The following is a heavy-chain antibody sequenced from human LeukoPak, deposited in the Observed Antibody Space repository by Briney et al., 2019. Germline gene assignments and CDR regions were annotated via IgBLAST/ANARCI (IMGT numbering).Heavy chain of an antibody. J-gene: IGHJ4*02. CDR3: AKDGGLWVSAHWGDS. V-gene: IGHV3-23*01. CDR2: IIGSGGTT. Sequence: GGSLRLSCAASGFTFSSYAMSWVRQAPGRGLEWVSTIIGSGGTTYYADSVKGRFTISRDNSKNTLFLQMNSLRAEDTAVYYCAKDGGLWVSAHWGDSWGRGTLVTVSS. CDR1: GFTFSSYA. D-gene: IGHD7-27*01.